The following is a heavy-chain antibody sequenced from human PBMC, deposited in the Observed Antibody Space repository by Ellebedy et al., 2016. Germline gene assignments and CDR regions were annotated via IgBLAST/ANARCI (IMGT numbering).Heavy chain of an antibody. J-gene: IGHJ4*02. CDR3: ARDIDYGGNSVTYFDY. CDR2: INPSGGST. V-gene: IGHV1-46*01. CDR1: GYTFTSYY. D-gene: IGHD4-23*01. Sequence: ASVKVSCKASGYTFTSYYMHWVRQAPGQGLEWMGIINPSGGSTSYAQKFQGRVIIARDTSASTVYMELSSLTSEDTAMFYCARDIDYGGNSVTYFDYWGQGTLVAVSS.